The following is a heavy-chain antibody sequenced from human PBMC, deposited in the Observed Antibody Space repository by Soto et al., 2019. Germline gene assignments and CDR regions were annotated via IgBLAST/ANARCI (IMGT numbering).Heavy chain of an antibody. CDR3: VTVNLVGAAYYFDY. CDR2: VYYSGTT. Sequence: SETLSLTCTVSGGSIRNGDYYWGWIRQPPGKGLEWIGYVYYSGTTYSHPSLNSRVSISVDTSENQFSLRLTSVTAADTAVYYCVTVNLVGAAYYFDYWGPGTLVHRLL. J-gene: IGHJ4*02. V-gene: IGHV4-30-4*01. D-gene: IGHD1-26*01. CDR1: GGSIRNGDYY.